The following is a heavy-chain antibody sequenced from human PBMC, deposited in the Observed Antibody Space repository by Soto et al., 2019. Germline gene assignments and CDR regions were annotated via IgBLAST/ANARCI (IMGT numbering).Heavy chain of an antibody. CDR3: ATRDPGYCSGGSCHRGMDV. J-gene: IGHJ6*02. CDR1: GFTFSNYA. D-gene: IGHD2-15*01. Sequence: GGSLRLSCAASGFTFSNYAMNWVRQAPGKGLEWVSAITASGDRTYYADSVKGRFTISRDNSKNTLYVQMNSLRVEDTALYYCATRDPGYCSGGSCHRGMDVWGQGTTVTVSS. CDR2: ITASGDRT. V-gene: IGHV3-23*01.